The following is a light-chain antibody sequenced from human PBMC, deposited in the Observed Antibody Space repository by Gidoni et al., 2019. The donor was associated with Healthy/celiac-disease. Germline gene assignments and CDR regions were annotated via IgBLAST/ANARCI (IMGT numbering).Light chain of an antibody. J-gene: IGKJ1*01. CDR1: QSTSSW. CDR3: QQCNSYSPWT. CDR2: KAS. V-gene: IGKV1-5*03. Sequence: DNQMPQPPSTLSASVGDRVTITCRASQSTSSWLAWYQQKPGKAPKLLIYKASSLESGVPSGFSGSGSGAEFTLIISSLQHDDFATYCCQQCNSYSPWTFXPXTKVDIK.